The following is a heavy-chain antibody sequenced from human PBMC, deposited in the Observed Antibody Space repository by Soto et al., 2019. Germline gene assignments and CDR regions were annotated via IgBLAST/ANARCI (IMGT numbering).Heavy chain of an antibody. Sequence: SLRLSCTASGFTFGDYAMSWFRQAPGKGLEWVGFIRSKAYGGTTEYAAPVKGRFTISRDDSKSIAYLQMNSLKTEDTAVYYCTRGSGSYSYYFDYWGQGTLVTVSS. CDR2: IRSKAYGGTT. V-gene: IGHV3-49*03. J-gene: IGHJ4*02. CDR3: TRGSGSYSYYFDY. D-gene: IGHD1-26*01. CDR1: GFTFGDYA.